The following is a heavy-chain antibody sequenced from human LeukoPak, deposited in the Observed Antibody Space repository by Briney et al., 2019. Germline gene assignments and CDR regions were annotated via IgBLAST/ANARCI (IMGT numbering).Heavy chain of an antibody. Sequence: PGGSLRLSCAASGFTFSNYEMNWVRQAPGKGLEWVSYISSSGSTIYYADSVKGRFTISRGNAKNSLYLQMNSLRVEDTAVYYCASPYWLDTGWGQGTMVTVSS. CDR2: ISSSGSTI. J-gene: IGHJ3*01. CDR1: GFTFSNYE. V-gene: IGHV3-48*03. D-gene: IGHD2-21*01. CDR3: ASPYWLDTG.